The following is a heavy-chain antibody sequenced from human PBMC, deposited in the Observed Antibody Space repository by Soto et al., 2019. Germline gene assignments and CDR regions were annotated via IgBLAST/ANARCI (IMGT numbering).Heavy chain of an antibody. Sequence: PSETLSLTCAVSGGSISSGGYSWSWIRQPPGKGLEWIGYIYHSGSTYYNPSLKSRVTISVDRSKNQFSLKLSSVTAADTAVYYCARAGDCGGDCYPHFDYWGQGTLVTVSS. CDR3: ARAGDCGGDCYPHFDY. CDR2: IYHSGST. V-gene: IGHV4-30-2*01. CDR1: GGSISSGGYS. D-gene: IGHD2-21*02. J-gene: IGHJ4*02.